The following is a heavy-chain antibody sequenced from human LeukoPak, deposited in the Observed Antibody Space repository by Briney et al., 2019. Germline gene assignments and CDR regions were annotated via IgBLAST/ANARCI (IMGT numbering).Heavy chain of an antibody. D-gene: IGHD3-22*01. J-gene: IGHJ4*02. V-gene: IGHV4-28*05. Sequence: SDTLSLTCAVSGYSISSSNWWGWIRQPPGKGLEWIGYIYYSGSIYYNPSLKSRVTMSVDTSKNQFSLNLSSVTAVDTAGYYCARTYDSSGYYFDYWGQGTLVTVSS. CDR3: ARTYDSSGYYFDY. CDR1: GYSISSSNW. CDR2: IYYSGSI.